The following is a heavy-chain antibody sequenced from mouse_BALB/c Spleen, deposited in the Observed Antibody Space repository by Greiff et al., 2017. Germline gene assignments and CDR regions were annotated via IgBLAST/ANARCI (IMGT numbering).Heavy chain of an antibody. CDR2: ISSGGSYT. J-gene: IGHJ4*01. V-gene: IGHV5-9-4*01. CDR3: ARVAMDY. CDR1: GFTFSSYA. Sequence: EVKLMESGGGLVKPGGSLQLSCAASGFTFSSYAMSWVRQSPEKRLEWVAEISSGGSYTYYPDTVTGRFTISRDNAKNTLYLEMSSLRSEDTAMYYCARVAMDYWGQGTSVTVSS.